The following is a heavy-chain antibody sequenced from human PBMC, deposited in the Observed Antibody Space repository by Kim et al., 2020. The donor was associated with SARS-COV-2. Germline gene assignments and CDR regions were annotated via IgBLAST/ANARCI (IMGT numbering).Heavy chain of an antibody. CDR1: GYTFTSYY. D-gene: IGHD1-26*01. CDR3: ASPGPRGWELAY. Sequence: ASVKVSCKASGYTFTSYYMHWVRQAPGQGLEWMGIINPSGGSTSYAQKFQGRVTMTRDTSTSTVYMELSSLRSEDTAVYYCASPGPRGWELAYWGQGTLVTVSS. J-gene: IGHJ4*02. CDR2: INPSGGST. V-gene: IGHV1-46*01.